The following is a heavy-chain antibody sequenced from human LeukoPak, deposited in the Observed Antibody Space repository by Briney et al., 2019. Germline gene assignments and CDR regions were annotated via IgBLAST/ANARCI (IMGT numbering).Heavy chain of an antibody. J-gene: IGHJ3*02. CDR3: ARSDYIWGTYRLPDAFDI. CDR1: GYTFNDYW. V-gene: IGHV5-51*01. D-gene: IGHD3-16*02. Sequence: GESLKISCKGSGYTFNDYWIGWVRQMSGKGLEWMGIIYPGDSDTRYSPSFQGQVTISADKSITTAYLQWSSLKASDTAMYYCARSDYIWGTYRLPDAFDIWGQGTMVTVSS. CDR2: IYPGDSDT.